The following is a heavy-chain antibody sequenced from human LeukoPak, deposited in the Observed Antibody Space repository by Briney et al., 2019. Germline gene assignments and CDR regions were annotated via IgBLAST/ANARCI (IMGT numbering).Heavy chain of an antibody. CDR2: IYYSGST. CDR3: ARTDPGTCFDY. J-gene: IGHJ4*02. CDR1: GGSISSYY. Sequence: SETLSLTCTVSGGSISSYYWSWIRQPPGKGLEWIGYIYYSGSTNYNPSLKSRVTISVDTSKNQFSLKLSSVTAADTAVYYCARTDPGTCFDYWGQGTLVTVSS. V-gene: IGHV4-59*01. D-gene: IGHD3-10*01.